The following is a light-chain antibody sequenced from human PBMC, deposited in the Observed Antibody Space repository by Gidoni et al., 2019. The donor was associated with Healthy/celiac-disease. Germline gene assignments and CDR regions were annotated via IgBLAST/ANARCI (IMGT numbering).Light chain of an antibody. J-gene: IGKJ5*01. CDR3: QQLNSSPIT. CDR2: AAS. Sequence: DIQLTQSPSFLSASVGDRVTITCWASQGISSYLAWYQQKPGKAPKLLIYAASTLQSGVPSRFSGSGSGTEFTLTISSLQPEDFATYYCQQLNSSPITFGQGTRLEIK. CDR1: QGISSY. V-gene: IGKV1-9*01.